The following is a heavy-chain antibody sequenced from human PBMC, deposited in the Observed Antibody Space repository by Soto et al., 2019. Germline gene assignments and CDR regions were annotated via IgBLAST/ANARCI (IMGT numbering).Heavy chain of an antibody. V-gene: IGHV1-3*01. CDR1: GYTFTSYA. D-gene: IGHD5-18*01. CDR3: ASTVDTAMVGPYYYYGMDV. CDR2: INAGNGNT. J-gene: IGHJ6*02. Sequence: VASVKVSRKASGYTFTSYAMHWVRQAPGQRLEWMGWINAGNGNTKYSQKFQGRVTITRDTSASTAYMELSSLRSEDTAVYYCASTVDTAMVGPYYYYGMDVWGQGTTVTVSS.